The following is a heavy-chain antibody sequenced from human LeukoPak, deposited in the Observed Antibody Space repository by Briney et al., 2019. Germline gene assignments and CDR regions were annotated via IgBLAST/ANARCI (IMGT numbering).Heavy chain of an antibody. CDR2: INPDSGVT. V-gene: IGHV1-2*06. CDR1: GYTFTGYY. Sequence: ASVKVSCKASGYTFTGYYMHWVRQAPGQGLEWMGRINPDSGVTNYAQRFQGRVTMTRDTPISTAYMELSRLRSDDTAVFYCARDHSSSSYYYYMDVWGKGTTVTVSS. D-gene: IGHD6-6*01. CDR3: ARDHSSSSYYYYMDV. J-gene: IGHJ6*03.